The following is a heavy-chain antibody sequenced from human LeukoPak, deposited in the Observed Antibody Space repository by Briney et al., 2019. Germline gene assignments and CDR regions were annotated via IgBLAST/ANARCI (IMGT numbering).Heavy chain of an antibody. D-gene: IGHD5-24*01. J-gene: IGHJ4*02. CDR1: GSTFTNSA. CDR3: AAAPIEMQQRGFDY. V-gene: IGHV1-58*02. Sequence: SVKLSCKASGSTFTNSAMQWARQARRQRLVWIGWIVVGGSKTKYQKKFQERVTITRDMSTSTAYMELSSLSPEDTAVYYCAAAPIEMQQRGFDYWGQGTLVNVSS. CDR2: IVVGGSKT.